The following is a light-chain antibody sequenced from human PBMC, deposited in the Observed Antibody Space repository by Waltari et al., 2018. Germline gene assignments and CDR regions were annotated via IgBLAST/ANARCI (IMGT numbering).Light chain of an antibody. CDR2: AAS. J-gene: IGKJ3*01. CDR3: QQSYSTLFT. CDR1: QGISCY. Sequence: DIQMTQSPSSLSASVGDRVTITCLASQGISCYLNWYQQKPGKAPKLLIYAASSLQSGVPSRFSGSGSGTDFTLTISSLQPEDFATYYCQQSYSTLFTFGPGTKVDIK. V-gene: IGKV1-39*01.